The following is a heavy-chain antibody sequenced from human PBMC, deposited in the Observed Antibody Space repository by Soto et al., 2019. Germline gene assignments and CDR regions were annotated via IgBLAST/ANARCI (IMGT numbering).Heavy chain of an antibody. J-gene: IGHJ4*02. CDR2: MWYDGSNK. V-gene: IGHV3-33*01. CDR1: GFTFSSYG. CDR3: ARERYSSGWVPTGSDY. D-gene: IGHD6-19*01. Sequence: QVQLVESGGGVVQPGRSLRLSCAASGFTFSSYGMHWVRQAPGKGLEWVAVMWYDGSNKYYADSVKGRFTISRDNSKNTLYLQMNSLRAEDTAVYYCARERYSSGWVPTGSDYWGQGTLVTVSS.